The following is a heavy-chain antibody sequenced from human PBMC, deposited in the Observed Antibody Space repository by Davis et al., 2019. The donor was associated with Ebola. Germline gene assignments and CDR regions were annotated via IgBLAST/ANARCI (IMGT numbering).Heavy chain of an antibody. V-gene: IGHV3-11*01. Sequence: GESLKISCAASGFTFSDYYMSWIRQAPGKGLEWVSYMSSSGSTIYYADSAKGRFTISRDNSKNTLYLQMNSLRAEDTAVYYCAKGGSSSGRGGYFDYWGQGTLVTVSS. D-gene: IGHD6-6*01. CDR2: MSSSGSTI. CDR3: AKGGSSSGRGGYFDY. J-gene: IGHJ4*02. CDR1: GFTFSDYY.